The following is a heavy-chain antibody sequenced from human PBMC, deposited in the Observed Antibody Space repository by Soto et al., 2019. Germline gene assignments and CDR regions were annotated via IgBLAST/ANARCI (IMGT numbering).Heavy chain of an antibody. CDR2: IYYRGST. CDR1: GGSISSSSYY. V-gene: IGHV4-39*07. Sequence: PSETQSLSCTVSGGSISSSSYYWGWIRQPPGKGLEWSGSIYYRGSTYNNPTLKSRVNMSVDTSKSQFSLRLSSVTAADTAIYYCATRISVFGLLIPPFDPWGQGTQVTGSS. D-gene: IGHD3-3*01. J-gene: IGHJ5*02. CDR3: ATRISVFGLLIPPFDP.